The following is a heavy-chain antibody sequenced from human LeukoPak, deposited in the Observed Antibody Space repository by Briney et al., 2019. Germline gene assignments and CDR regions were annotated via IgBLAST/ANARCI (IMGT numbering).Heavy chain of an antibody. CDR3: ARSVLMVYAIPHYFDY. Sequence: GGSLRLSCAASGFTFRSYWMSWVRQAPGKGLEWVANIKQDGSAKYYVDSVRGRFTISRDNAKNSLYLQMNSLRAEDTAVYYCARSVLMVYAIPHYFDYWGQGTLVTVSS. CDR2: IKQDGSAK. V-gene: IGHV3-7*01. J-gene: IGHJ4*02. CDR1: GFTFRSYW. D-gene: IGHD2-8*01.